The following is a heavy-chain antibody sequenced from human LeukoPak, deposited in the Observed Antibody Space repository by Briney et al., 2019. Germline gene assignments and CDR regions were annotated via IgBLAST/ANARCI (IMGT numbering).Heavy chain of an antibody. J-gene: IGHJ4*02. CDR1: GFTFSNSW. V-gene: IGHV3-74*01. CDR3: AKDYPPY. CDR2: INSDGKTT. Sequence: PGGSLRLSCAASGFTFSNSWMHWVRQAPGKGLVWVSRINSDGKTTTYADSVKGRSTISRDNADNTLYLQMNSLSAEDTALYYCAKDYPPYLGQGTLVTVSA.